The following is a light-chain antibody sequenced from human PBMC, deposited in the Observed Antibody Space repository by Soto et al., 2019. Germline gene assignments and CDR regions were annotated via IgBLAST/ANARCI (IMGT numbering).Light chain of an antibody. J-gene: IGKJ2*01. CDR1: QSVSSN. V-gene: IGKV3-15*01. Sequence: EIVMTQSPATLSVSPGERATLSCRASQSVSSNLAWYQQQPGQAPRLLSYGASTRATGIPARFSGSGSGTEFNLTISSLQSEDFAVYYCQQYNNWPYTFGQGTKLEIK. CDR3: QQYNNWPYT. CDR2: GAS.